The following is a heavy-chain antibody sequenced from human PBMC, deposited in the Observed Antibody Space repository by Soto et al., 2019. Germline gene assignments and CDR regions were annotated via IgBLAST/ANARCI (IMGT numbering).Heavy chain of an antibody. CDR1: GFTFSSYE. CDR3: AREGFHCSGGSCYWRAVYYYYGMDV. CDR2: ISSSGSTI. D-gene: IGHD2-15*01. Sequence: GGSLRLSCAASGFTFSSYEMNWVRQAPGKGLEWVSYISSSGSTIYYADSVKGRFTISRDNAKTSLYLQMNSLRAEDTAVYYCAREGFHCSGGSCYWRAVYYYYGMDVWGQGTTVTVSS. V-gene: IGHV3-48*03. J-gene: IGHJ6*01.